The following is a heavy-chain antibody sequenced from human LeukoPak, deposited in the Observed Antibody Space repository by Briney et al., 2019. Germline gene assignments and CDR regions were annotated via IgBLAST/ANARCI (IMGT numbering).Heavy chain of an antibody. Sequence: GGSLRLSCAASGFTVSGSYMSWVRQAPGKGLEWVSVIYGGGATYYADSVKGRFTISRDNSNNAFYLQMNSLRAEDTAMYYCARMNWVTALIAGGWFDPWGQGTLVTVSS. V-gene: IGHV3-53*01. CDR3: ARMNWVTALIAGGWFDP. CDR1: GFTVSGSY. CDR2: IYGGGAT. J-gene: IGHJ5*02. D-gene: IGHD2-21*01.